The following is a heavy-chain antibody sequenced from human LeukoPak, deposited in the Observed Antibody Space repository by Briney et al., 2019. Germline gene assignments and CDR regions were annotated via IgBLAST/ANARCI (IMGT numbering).Heavy chain of an antibody. CDR2: IYYSGST. CDR1: GGSISSYY. CDR3: ARGRWLQLPDY. Sequence: PSETLSLTCTVSGGSISSYYWSWIRQPPGKGLEWSGFIYYSGSTNYNPSLKSRVTISVDTSKNQFSLKLSSVTAADTAVYYCARGRWLQLPDYWGQGTLVTVSS. D-gene: IGHD5-24*01. V-gene: IGHV4-59*08. J-gene: IGHJ4*02.